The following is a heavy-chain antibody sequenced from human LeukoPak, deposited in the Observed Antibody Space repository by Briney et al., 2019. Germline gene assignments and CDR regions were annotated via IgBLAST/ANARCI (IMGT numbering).Heavy chain of an antibody. Sequence: GESLKISCKGSGYSFTSYWIGWVRQMPGKGLEWMGIIYPGDSDTRYSPSFQGQVTISADKSIITAYLQWSSLKASDTAMYYCARQYCSSTSCLYYYYGMDVWGQGTTVTVSS. D-gene: IGHD2-2*01. J-gene: IGHJ6*02. V-gene: IGHV5-51*01. CDR3: ARQYCSSTSCLYYYYGMDV. CDR1: GYSFTSYW. CDR2: IYPGDSDT.